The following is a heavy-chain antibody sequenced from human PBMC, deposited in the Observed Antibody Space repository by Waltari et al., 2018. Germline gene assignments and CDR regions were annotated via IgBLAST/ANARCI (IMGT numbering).Heavy chain of an antibody. CDR3: ARVSWERDGYNRGFDY. V-gene: IGHV4-31*03. CDR2: IYYSGST. Sequence: QVQLQEPDPGLVKPSQTLSPTCTVPGGSISSGGYTLSWIRQHPGKGLEWIGYIYYSGSTYYNPSLKSRVTISVDTSKNQFSLKLSSVTAADTAVYYCARVSWERDGYNRGFDYWGQGTLVTVSS. J-gene: IGHJ4*02. CDR1: GGSISSGGYT. D-gene: IGHD5-12*01.